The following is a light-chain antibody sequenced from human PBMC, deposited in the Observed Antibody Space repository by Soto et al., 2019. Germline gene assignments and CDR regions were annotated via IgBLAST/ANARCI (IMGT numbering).Light chain of an antibody. V-gene: IGLV2-14*01. CDR3: SSYSSSSPV. Sequence: QSVLTQPASVSGSPGQSITISCTGTSSDVGGYNYVSWYQQHPGKVPKLIIFEVSNRPSGVSNRFSGSKAGNTASLTIYGLQAGDEADYYCSSYSSSSPVFGGGTKVTVL. CDR1: SSDVGGYNY. J-gene: IGLJ3*02. CDR2: EVS.